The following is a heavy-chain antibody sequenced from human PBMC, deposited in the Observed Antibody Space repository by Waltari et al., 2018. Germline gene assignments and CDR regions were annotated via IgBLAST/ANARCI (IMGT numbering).Heavy chain of an antibody. Sequence: EVQLVESGGGLVQPGGSLKLSCAASGFTFSGSAMHWVRQASGTGLEWVGRIRSKANSYATAYAASVKGRFTISRDDSKNTAYLQMNSLKTEDTAVYYCTRRGYGGNSEAPTYYYGMDVWGQGTTVTVSS. D-gene: IGHD4-17*01. J-gene: IGHJ6*02. CDR2: IRSKANSYAT. V-gene: IGHV3-73*01. CDR1: GFTFSGSA. CDR3: TRRGYGGNSEAPTYYYGMDV.